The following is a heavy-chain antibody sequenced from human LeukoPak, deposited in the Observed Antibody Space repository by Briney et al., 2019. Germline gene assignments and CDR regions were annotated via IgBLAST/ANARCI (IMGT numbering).Heavy chain of an antibody. CDR3: ARYGYCTNGVCWGFDP. CDR2: IYSGGST. V-gene: IGHV3-53*01. D-gene: IGHD2-8*01. J-gene: IGHJ5*02. Sequence: PGGSLRLSCAASGFTVSSNYMSWVRQAPGKGLEWVSVIYSGGSTYYADSVKGRFTISRDNSKNTLYLQMNSLRAEDTAVYYCARYGYCTNGVCWGFDPWGQGTLVTVSS. CDR1: GFTVSSNY.